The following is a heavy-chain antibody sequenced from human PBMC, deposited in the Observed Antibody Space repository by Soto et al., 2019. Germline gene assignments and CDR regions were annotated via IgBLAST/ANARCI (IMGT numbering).Heavy chain of an antibody. CDR2: ISGSGGST. V-gene: IGHV3-23*01. CDR1: GFTFSSYA. D-gene: IGHD2-2*01. CDR3: ASDPDIVVVPAARAQYYYYMDV. J-gene: IGHJ6*03. Sequence: EVQLLESGGGLVQPGGSLRLSCAASGFTFSSYAMSWVRQAPGKGLEWVSAISGSGGSTYYADSVKGRFTISRDNSKNTLYLQMNSLIAEDTAVYYCASDPDIVVVPAARAQYYYYMDVWGKGTTVTVSS.